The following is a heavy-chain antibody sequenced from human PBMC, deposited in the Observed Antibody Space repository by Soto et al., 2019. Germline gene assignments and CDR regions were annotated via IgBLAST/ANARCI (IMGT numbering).Heavy chain of an antibody. J-gene: IGHJ4*02. CDR1: GFTFSSYA. V-gene: IGHV3-23*01. CDR3: AKQSLYCSGGSCYSGSHFDY. CDR2: ISGSGGST. Sequence: VQLLESGGGLVQPGGSLRLSCAASGFTFSSYAMSWVRQAPGKGLEWVSAISGSGGSTYYADSVKGRFTISRDNSKNTLYLQMNSLRAEDTAVYYCAKQSLYCSGGSCYSGSHFDYWGQGTLVTVSS. D-gene: IGHD2-15*01.